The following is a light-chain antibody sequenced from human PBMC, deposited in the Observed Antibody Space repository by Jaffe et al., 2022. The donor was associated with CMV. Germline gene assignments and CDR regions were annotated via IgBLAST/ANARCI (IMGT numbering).Light chain of an antibody. CDR3: QQYGSSPRRP. J-gene: IGKJ4*01. CDR2: GAS. Sequence: EIVLTQSPGTLSLSPGERATLSCRASQSVSSSYLAWYQQKPGQAPRLLIYGASSRATGIPDRFSGSGSGTDFTLTISRLEPEDFAVYYCQQYGSSPRRPFGGGTKVEIK. CDR1: QSVSSSY. V-gene: IGKV3-20*01.